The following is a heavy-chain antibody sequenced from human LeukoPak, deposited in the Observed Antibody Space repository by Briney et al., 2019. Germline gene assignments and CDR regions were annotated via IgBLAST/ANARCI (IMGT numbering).Heavy chain of an antibody. Sequence: GASVKVSCKASGYTFTSYYMHWVRQAPGQGLEWMGIINPSGGSTSYAQKFQGRVTINADKSTSTAYMELSSLTSDDTAVYYCAWAAGLAPISPFDYWGQGTLVTVSS. V-gene: IGHV1-46*01. CDR2: INPSGGST. CDR3: AWAAGLAPISPFDY. J-gene: IGHJ4*02. D-gene: IGHD5-12*01. CDR1: GYTFTSYY.